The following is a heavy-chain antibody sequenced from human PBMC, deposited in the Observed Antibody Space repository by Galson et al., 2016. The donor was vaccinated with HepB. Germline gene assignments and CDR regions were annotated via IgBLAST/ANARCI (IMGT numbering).Heavy chain of an antibody. V-gene: IGHV3-48*04. CDR2: ISSRSSTI. Sequence: SLRLSCAASGFTFSSHSMNWVRQAPGKGLEWVSYISSRSSTIYYADSVKGRFPIPRDNGKKSLYLQMNSLRAEDTAVYYCARDPTRNYYDSSAYYYFSAGWFDPWGQGTLVTVSS. CDR1: GFTFSSHS. CDR3: ARDPTRNYYDSSAYYYFSAGWFDP. D-gene: IGHD3-22*01. J-gene: IGHJ5*02.